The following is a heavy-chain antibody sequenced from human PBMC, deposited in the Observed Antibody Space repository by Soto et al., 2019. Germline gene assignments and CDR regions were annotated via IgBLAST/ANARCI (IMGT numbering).Heavy chain of an antibody. D-gene: IGHD3-10*01. V-gene: IGHV3-15*07. Sequence: PGGSLRLSCAASGFTFSNAWMNWVRQAPGKGLEWVGRIKSKTDGGTTDYAAPVKGRFTISRDDSKNTLYLQMNSLKTEDTAVYYCARGASGRYYMDVWGKGTTVTVSS. CDR2: IKSKTDGGTT. J-gene: IGHJ6*03. CDR1: GFTFSNAW. CDR3: ARGASGRYYMDV.